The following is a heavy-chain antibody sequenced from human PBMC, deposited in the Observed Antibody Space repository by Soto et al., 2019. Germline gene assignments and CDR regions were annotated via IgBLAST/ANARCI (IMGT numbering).Heavy chain of an antibody. V-gene: IGHV1-18*01. CDR3: ARALSMAQYYYYMDV. J-gene: IGHJ6*03. CDR1: GYTFTTYG. Sequence: ASLKVSCKTSGYTFTTYGISWVRQAPGQGLEWMGWISPYNDNTHYAEKFQGRVTLTADTSTTTAYMELRTLSSDDKAVYFCARALSMAQYYYYMDVWGRGTTVTVSS. CDR2: ISPYNDNT.